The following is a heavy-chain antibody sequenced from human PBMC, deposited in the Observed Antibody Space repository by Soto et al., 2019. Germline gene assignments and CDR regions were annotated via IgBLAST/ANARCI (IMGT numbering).Heavy chain of an antibody. CDR1: GFTFSSYG. Sequence: GGSLRLSCAASGFTFSSYGMHWVRQAPGKGLEWVAVISYDGSNKYYADSVKGRFTISRDNSKNTLYLQMNSLRAEDTAVYYCAKDVRSKYFDYWGQGTLATVSS. CDR2: ISYDGSNK. D-gene: IGHD4-17*01. CDR3: AKDVRSKYFDY. J-gene: IGHJ4*02. V-gene: IGHV3-30*18.